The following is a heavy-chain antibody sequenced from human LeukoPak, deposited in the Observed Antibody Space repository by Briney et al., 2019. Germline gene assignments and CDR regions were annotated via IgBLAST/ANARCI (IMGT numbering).Heavy chain of an antibody. Sequence: GASVKVSCKASGYTFTSYDINWVRQATGQGLEWMGWMNPNSGNTGYAQKFQGRVTMTRNTSISTAYMELSSLRSEDTAVYYCARRPRKGEYGSGSYYKKGDYWGQGTLVTVSS. J-gene: IGHJ4*02. CDR1: GYTFTSYD. D-gene: IGHD3-10*01. CDR2: MNPNSGNT. V-gene: IGHV1-8*01. CDR3: ARRPRKGEYGSGSYYKKGDY.